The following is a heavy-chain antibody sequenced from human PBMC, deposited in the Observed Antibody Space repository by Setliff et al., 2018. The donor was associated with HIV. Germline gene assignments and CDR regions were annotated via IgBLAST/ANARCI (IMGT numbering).Heavy chain of an antibody. CDR1: GGSISSYY. D-gene: IGHD3-3*01. J-gene: IGHJ4*02. CDR3: ARHGLRFLACFDY. V-gene: IGHV4-39*01. Sequence: PSETLSLTCTVSGGSISSYYWGWIRQPPGKGLDWIGSIFYSGTTYYNPSLESRVTISVDTSKNQFSLKLSSATATDTAVYYCARHGLRFLACFDYWGQGALVTVSS. CDR2: IFYSGTT.